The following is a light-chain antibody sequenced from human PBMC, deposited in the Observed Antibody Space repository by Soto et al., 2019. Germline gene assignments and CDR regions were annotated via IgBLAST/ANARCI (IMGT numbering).Light chain of an antibody. CDR1: TSDVGGYNY. V-gene: IGLV2-14*01. CDR2: GVS. CDR3: SSYSSINTLGV. Sequence: QSVLTQPASVSGSPGQSITISCTGTTSDVGGYNYVSWYQHHPGKAPKLMIYGVSDRPSGVSNRFSGSKSGNTASLTISGLQAEDEADYYFSSYSSINTLGVFGGGTKLTVL. J-gene: IGLJ3*02.